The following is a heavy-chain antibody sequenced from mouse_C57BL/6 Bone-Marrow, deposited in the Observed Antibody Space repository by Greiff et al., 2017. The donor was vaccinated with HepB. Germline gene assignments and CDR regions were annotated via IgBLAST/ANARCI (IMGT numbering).Heavy chain of an antibody. V-gene: IGHV7-3*01. Sequence: EVQLQESGGGLVQPGGSLSLSCAASGFTFTDYYMSWVRQPPGKALEWLGFIRNKANGYTTEYSASVKGRFTISRDNSQSILYLQMNALRAEDSATYYCARYRTGNYAMDYWGQGTSVTVSS. CDR2: IRNKANGYTT. CDR3: ARYRTGNYAMDY. J-gene: IGHJ4*01. CDR1: GFTFTDYY.